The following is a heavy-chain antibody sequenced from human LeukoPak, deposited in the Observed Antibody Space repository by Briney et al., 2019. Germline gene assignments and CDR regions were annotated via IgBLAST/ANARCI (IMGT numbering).Heavy chain of an antibody. D-gene: IGHD6-13*01. Sequence: SVKVSCKASGGTFSSYAISWVRQAPGQGLGWMGGIIPIFGTTNYAQKFQDRVTITADKSTSTAYMELSSLRSEDTAVYYCARVVGLTGYSSSWYSGYYYYMDVWGKGTTVTVSS. CDR3: ARVVGLTGYSSSWYSGYYYYMDV. V-gene: IGHV1-69*06. CDR1: GGTFSSYA. CDR2: IIPIFGTT. J-gene: IGHJ6*03.